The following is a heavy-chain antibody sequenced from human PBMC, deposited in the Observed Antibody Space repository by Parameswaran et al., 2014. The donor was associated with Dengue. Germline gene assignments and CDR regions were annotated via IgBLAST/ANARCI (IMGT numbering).Heavy chain of an antibody. CDR2: INPNSGGT. J-gene: IGHJ5*02. CDR3: ARVRLLKWFDP. V-gene: IGHV1-2*02. D-gene: IGHD5-12*01. Sequence: WVRQAPGQGLEWMGWINPNSGGTNYAQKFQGRVTMTRDTSISTAYMELSRLRSDDTAAYYCARVRLLKWFDPWGQGTLVTVSS.